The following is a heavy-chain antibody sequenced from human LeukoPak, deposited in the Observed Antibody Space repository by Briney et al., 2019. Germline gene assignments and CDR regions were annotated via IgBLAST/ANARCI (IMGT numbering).Heavy chain of an antibody. V-gene: IGHV4-34*01. Sequence: ASETLSLTCAVYGGSFSGYYWSWIRQPPGKGLEWIGEINHSGSTNYNPSLKSRVTISVDTSKNQFPLKLSSVTAADTAVFYCARGPYDYVWGSYRPTHMDVWGKGTTVTVSS. CDR3: ARGPYDYVWGSYRPTHMDV. J-gene: IGHJ6*03. CDR1: GGSFSGYY. CDR2: INHSGST. D-gene: IGHD3-16*02.